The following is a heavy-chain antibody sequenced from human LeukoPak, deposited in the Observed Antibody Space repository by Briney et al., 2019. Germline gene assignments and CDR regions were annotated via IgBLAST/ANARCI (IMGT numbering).Heavy chain of an antibody. CDR1: GYTLINYG. D-gene: IGHD2-2*01. V-gene: IGHV1-18*01. J-gene: IGHJ3*02. CDR3: AKGGSTRPWSFDI. CDR2: ISFKNGNT. Sequence: ASVKVSCRASGYTLINYGISWVRQAPGQGLEWRGWISFKNGNTNSAQKLQGRVTMTTDTSTSTAYMELMSLRSDDTAVYYCAKGGSTRPWSFDIRGQGTMVTVSS.